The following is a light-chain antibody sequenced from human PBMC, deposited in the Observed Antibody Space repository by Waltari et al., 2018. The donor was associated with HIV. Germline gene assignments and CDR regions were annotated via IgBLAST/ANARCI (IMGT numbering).Light chain of an antibody. CDR1: VLAQNY. Sequence: SYELTQPSSMSVSPGQTARITCSGDVLAQNYARWFQQKPGQAPVLLIYKDNERPSGIPERFSGSSSGTTVTLTISGAQVDDEADYYCYSAADNMGVFGGGTKLTVL. CDR3: YSAADNMGV. J-gene: IGLJ3*02. CDR2: KDN. V-gene: IGLV3-27*01.